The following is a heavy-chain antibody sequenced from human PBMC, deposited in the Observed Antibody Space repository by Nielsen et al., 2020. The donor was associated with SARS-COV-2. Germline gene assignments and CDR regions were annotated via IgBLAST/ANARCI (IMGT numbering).Heavy chain of an antibody. CDR2: ISSSGSPI. CDR1: EFNFSSYE. CDR3: AKVSRAYYYDSSGYYYDY. J-gene: IGHJ4*02. Sequence: GESLKISCVASEFNFSSYEMNWVRQAPGKGLEWVSYISSSGSPIYYADSVKGRFTISRDNSKNTLYVQMNSLRAEDTAVYYCAKVSRAYYYDSSGYYYDYWGQGTLVTVSS. D-gene: IGHD3-22*01. V-gene: IGHV3-48*03.